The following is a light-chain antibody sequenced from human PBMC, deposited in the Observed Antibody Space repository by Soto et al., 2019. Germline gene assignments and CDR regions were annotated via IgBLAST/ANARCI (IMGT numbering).Light chain of an antibody. V-gene: IGKV3D-15*01. Sequence: EIVLTQSPGTLSLSPGEGATLSCRASQTISSFLAWYQQKRGQAPRLLIHGASNRATGIPDRFSGSGSGTEYTLTISNLQAEDFAVYYCQQFNNWPHTFGQGTRLEIK. CDR1: QTISSF. CDR2: GAS. J-gene: IGKJ5*01. CDR3: QQFNNWPHT.